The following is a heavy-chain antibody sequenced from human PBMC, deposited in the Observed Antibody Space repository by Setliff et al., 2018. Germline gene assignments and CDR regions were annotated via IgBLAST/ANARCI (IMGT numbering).Heavy chain of an antibody. CDR1: RFTFSNYW. CDR2: IKEDGSEK. V-gene: IGHV3-7*03. J-gene: IGHJ4*02. CDR3: ARTTGYRLEGDFDY. D-gene: IGHD3-16*01. Sequence: GSLRLSCAASRFTFSNYWMSWVRQAPGKGLEWVANIKEDGSEKYYVDSVKGRFTVSRDNAKNSLYLQMTSLRAEDTAIYYCARTTGYRLEGDFDYWGQGTLVTVSS.